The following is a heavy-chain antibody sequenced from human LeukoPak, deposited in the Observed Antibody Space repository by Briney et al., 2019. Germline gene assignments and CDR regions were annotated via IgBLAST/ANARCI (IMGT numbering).Heavy chain of an antibody. D-gene: IGHD3-10*01. CDR2: MNPNSGNA. V-gene: IGHV1-8*01. J-gene: IGHJ3*02. Sequence: GASVKVSCKASGYTFTTSDINWVRQAPGQGLQWMGWMNPNSGNAVYAQKFQGRVTMTRDTSINTAYMELSSLRFEDTAVYYCARGSSRSFDIWGLGTMVTVPS. CDR1: GYTFTTSD. CDR3: ARGSSRSFDI.